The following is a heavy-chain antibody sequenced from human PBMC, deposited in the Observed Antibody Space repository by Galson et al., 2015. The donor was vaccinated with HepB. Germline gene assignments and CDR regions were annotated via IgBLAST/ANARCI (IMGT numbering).Heavy chain of an antibody. CDR1: GFTFSSYS. J-gene: IGHJ6*02. CDR2: ISSSSSYI. CDR3: GRDRAAGDQYYYYGMDV. V-gene: IGHV3-21*01. Sequence: SLRLSCAASGFTFSSYSMNWVRQAPGKGLEWVSSISSSSSYIYYADSVKGRFTISRDNAKNSLYRQMNSMRAEDTAVYYCGRDRAAGDQYYYYGMDVWGQGTTVTVSS. D-gene: IGHD7-27*01.